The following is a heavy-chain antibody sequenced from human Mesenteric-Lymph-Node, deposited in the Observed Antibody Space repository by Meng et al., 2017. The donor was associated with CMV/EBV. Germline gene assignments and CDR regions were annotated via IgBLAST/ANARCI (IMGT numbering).Heavy chain of an antibody. D-gene: IGHD3-10*01. CDR1: GYSISTGQY. J-gene: IGHJ4*02. V-gene: IGHV4-38-2*02. Sequence: SETLSLTCNVSGYSISTGQYWGWIRQSPGKGLEWIASIHPSGNTYYNPSLKSRITMSIDTSKNQFSLNLSSVTAADTAVYYCARSLGRAPFDYWGQGTLVTVSS. CDR2: IHPSGNT. CDR3: ARSLGRAPFDY.